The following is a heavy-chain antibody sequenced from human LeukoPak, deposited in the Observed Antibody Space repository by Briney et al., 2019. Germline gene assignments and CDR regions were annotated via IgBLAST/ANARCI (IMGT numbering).Heavy chain of an antibody. CDR3: ARDSSMLRGPLVIYYFDF. Sequence: GGSLRLSCAASGFTFSSYGMHWVRQAPGKGLEWVSTISGGGYVTYYADSVKGRFNISRDTSKNTLYLQMNSLRVEDTAIYYCARDSSMLRGPLVIYYFDFWGQGTLVTVSS. V-gene: IGHV3-23*01. D-gene: IGHD3-10*01. CDR1: GFTFSSYG. J-gene: IGHJ4*02. CDR2: ISGGGYVT.